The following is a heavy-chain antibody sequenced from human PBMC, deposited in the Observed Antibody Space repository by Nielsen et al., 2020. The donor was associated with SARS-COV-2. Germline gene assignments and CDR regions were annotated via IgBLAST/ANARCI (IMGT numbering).Heavy chain of an antibody. CDR1: GFTFSSYT. D-gene: IGHD3-22*01. J-gene: IGHJ4*02. CDR3: ARAPPSGYHYDFSGYYGSLDY. V-gene: IGHV3-21*01. CDR2: ISSSGYYI. Sequence: GESLKISCAASGFTFSSYTMNWVRQAPGKGLEWVSSISSSGYYIYYADSVKGRFTISRDNAKNSLSLQMNSLRAEDTAVYYCARAPPSGYHYDFSGYYGSLDYWGQGTLVSVSS.